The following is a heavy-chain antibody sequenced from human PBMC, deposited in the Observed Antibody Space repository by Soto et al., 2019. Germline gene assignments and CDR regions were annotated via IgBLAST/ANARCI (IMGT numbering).Heavy chain of an antibody. J-gene: IGHJ4*02. Sequence: GGSLRLSCAASGFTFSSYAMSWVRQAPGKGLEWVSAISGSGGSTYYADSVKGRFTISRDNSKNTLYLQMNSLRAEDTAVYYYANKPAATLGFVDYWGQGTLVTVSS. D-gene: IGHD2-2*01. V-gene: IGHV3-23*01. CDR3: ANKPAATLGFVDY. CDR2: ISGSGGST. CDR1: GFTFSSYA.